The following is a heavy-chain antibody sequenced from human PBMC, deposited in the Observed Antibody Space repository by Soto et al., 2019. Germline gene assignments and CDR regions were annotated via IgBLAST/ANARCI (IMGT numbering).Heavy chain of an antibody. V-gene: IGHV4-34*01. D-gene: IGHD3-10*01. CDR3: ARGRVLLWFGEFHFRYYYYGMDV. Sequence: SETLSLTCAVYGGSFSGYYWGWIRQPPGKGLEWIGEINHSGSTNYNPSLKSRVTISVDTSKNQFSLKLSSVTAADTAVYYCARGRVLLWFGEFHFRYYYYGMDVWGQGTTVTVSS. J-gene: IGHJ6*02. CDR2: INHSGST. CDR1: GGSFSGYY.